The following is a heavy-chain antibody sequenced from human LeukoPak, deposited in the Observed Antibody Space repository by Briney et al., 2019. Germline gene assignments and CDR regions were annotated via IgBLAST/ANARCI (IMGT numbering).Heavy chain of an antibody. CDR3: AISYSSGWPQGAFDI. Sequence: SETLSLTCTVSGYSISSGYYWGWIRQPPGKGLEWIGSIYHSGNTYYNPSLKIRVTISVDTSKNQFSLKLSSVTAADTAVYYCAISYSSGWPQGAFDIWGQGTMVTVSS. D-gene: IGHD6-19*01. V-gene: IGHV4-38-2*02. J-gene: IGHJ3*02. CDR2: IYHSGNT. CDR1: GYSISSGYY.